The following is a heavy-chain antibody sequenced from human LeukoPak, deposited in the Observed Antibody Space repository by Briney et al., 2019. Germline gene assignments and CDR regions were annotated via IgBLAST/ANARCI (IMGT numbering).Heavy chain of an antibody. CDR2: ISAYNGNT. V-gene: IGHV1-18*01. D-gene: IGHD6-13*01. CDR3: ARGRTSWYGTNNWFDP. CDR1: GYTFTTYA. Sequence: ASVKVSCKASGYTFTTYAFTWVRQAPGQGLEWMGWISAYNGNTSYAQKLQGRVTMTTDTSTSTAYMELRSLRSDDTAVYYCARGRTSWYGTNNWFDPWSQGTLVTVSS. J-gene: IGHJ5*02.